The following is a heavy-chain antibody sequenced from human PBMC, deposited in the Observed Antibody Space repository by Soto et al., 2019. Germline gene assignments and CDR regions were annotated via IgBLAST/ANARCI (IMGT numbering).Heavy chain of an antibody. CDR2: IYYSGST. Sequence: SETLSLTCTVSGGSISSGDYYWSWIRQPPGKGLEWIGYIYYSGSTYYNPSLKSRVTISVDTSKNQFSLKLSSVTAADTAVYYCAREGPPNWFDPWGQGTLVTVSS. CDR3: AREGPPNWFDP. J-gene: IGHJ5*02. CDR1: GGSISSGDYY. V-gene: IGHV4-30-4*01.